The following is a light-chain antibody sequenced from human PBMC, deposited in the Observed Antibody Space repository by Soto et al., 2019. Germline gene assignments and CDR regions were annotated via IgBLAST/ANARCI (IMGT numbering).Light chain of an antibody. V-gene: IGKV3-15*01. CDR1: QSVSGN. CDR3: QQYESLPLT. Sequence: EIGMTQSLATLSVSPWERATLSCRASQSVSGNVAWYQQIPGQTPRLLIYGASTRATGIPVRFSGSGSGTEFTLTISSLQSEDFATYYCQQYESLPLTFGQGTRLEI. CDR2: GAS. J-gene: IGKJ5*01.